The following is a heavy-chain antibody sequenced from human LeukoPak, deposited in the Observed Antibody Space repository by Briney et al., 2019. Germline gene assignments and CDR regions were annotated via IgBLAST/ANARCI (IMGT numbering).Heavy chain of an antibody. Sequence: GRSLRLSCAASGFTFSSYGMHWVRQAPGKGLEWVANIKQDGSEKYYVDSVKGRFTISRDNAKNSLYLQMNSLKAEDTAVYYCARYGNGAWLGHYAFDMWGQGTMVTVSS. CDR2: IKQDGSEK. CDR1: GFTFSSYG. J-gene: IGHJ3*02. CDR3: ARYGNGAWLGHYAFDM. D-gene: IGHD6-19*01. V-gene: IGHV3-7*01.